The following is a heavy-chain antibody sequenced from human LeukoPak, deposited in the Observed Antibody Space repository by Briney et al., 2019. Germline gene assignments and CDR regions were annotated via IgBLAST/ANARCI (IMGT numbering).Heavy chain of an antibody. Sequence: PSETLSLTCTVSGGSISSYYWSWIRQSPGKGLEWIGYIYYSGSTNYNPSLKSRVTISGDTSKNQFSLKLSSVTAADTAVYYCARTPRNYYDSSGYYLFDYWGQGALVTVSS. CDR2: IYYSGST. V-gene: IGHV4-59*08. CDR1: GGSISSYY. CDR3: ARTPRNYYDSSGYYLFDY. D-gene: IGHD3-22*01. J-gene: IGHJ4*02.